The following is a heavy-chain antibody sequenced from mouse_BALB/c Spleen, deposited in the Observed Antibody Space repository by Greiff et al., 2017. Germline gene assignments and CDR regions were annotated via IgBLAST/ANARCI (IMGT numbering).Heavy chain of an antibody. CDR2: INPSSGYT. CDR3: ARRGDGSSFDY. J-gene: IGHJ2*01. D-gene: IGHD1-1*01. Sequence: VKLMESGAELARPGASVKMSCKASGYTFTSYTMHWVKQRPGQGLEWIGYINPSSGYTNYNQKFKDKATLTADKSSSTAYMQLSSLTSEDSAVYYCARRGDGSSFDYWGQGTTLTVSS. CDR1: GYTFTSYT. V-gene: IGHV1-4*01.